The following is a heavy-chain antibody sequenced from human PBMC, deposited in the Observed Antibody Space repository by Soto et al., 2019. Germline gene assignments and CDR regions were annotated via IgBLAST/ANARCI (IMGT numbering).Heavy chain of an antibody. CDR3: ARGRALGYCTNGVCYTGEDYYYYGMDV. J-gene: IGHJ6*02. Sequence: VASVKVSCKASGYTFTSYAMNWVRQAPGQGLEWMGWINTNTGNPTYAQGFTGRFVFSLDTSVSTAYLQICSLKAEDTAVYYCARGRALGYCTNGVCYTGEDYYYYGMDVWGQGTTVTVSS. V-gene: IGHV7-4-1*01. CDR1: GYTFTSYA. D-gene: IGHD2-8*01. CDR2: INTNTGNP.